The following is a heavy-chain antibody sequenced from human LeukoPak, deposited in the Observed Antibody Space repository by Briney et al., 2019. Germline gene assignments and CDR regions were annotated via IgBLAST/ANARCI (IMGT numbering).Heavy chain of an antibody. CDR3: AGSYGSGSYKYYYYMDV. V-gene: IGHV3-48*03. J-gene: IGHJ6*03. CDR1: GFTFSSYE. CDR2: ISSSGSTI. Sequence: PGGSLRLSCAASGFTFSSYEMNWVRQAPGKGLEWVSYISSSGSTIYYADSVKGRFTISRDNAKNSLYLQMNSLRAEDTAVYYCAGSYGSGSYKYYYYMDVWGKGTTVTISS. D-gene: IGHD3-10*01.